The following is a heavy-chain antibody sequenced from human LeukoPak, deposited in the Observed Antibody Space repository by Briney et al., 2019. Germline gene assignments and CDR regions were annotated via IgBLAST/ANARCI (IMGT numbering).Heavy chain of an antibody. D-gene: IGHD2-15*01. CDR3: ARGYCSGGSCPKIDY. CDR1: GYTFTGYY. CDR2: INPNSGGT. V-gene: IGHV1-2*02. Sequence: GASVKVSCKAPGYTFTGYYMHWVRQAPGQGLEWMGWINPNSGGTNYAQKFQGRVTMTRDTSISTAYMELSRLRSDDTAVYYCARGYCSGGSCPKIDYWGQGTLVTVSS. J-gene: IGHJ4*02.